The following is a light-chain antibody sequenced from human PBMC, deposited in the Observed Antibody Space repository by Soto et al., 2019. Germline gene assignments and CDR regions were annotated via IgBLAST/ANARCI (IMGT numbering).Light chain of an antibody. CDR2: QDN. CDR3: QAWDSSTAV. Sequence: SSELTQPPSVSVSPGQTASFTCSGDKLGDRYACWYQQKPGQSPVLVIYQDNQRPSGIPERFSGSNSGNTATLTISGTQAMDEADYFCQAWDSSTAVFGGGTKLTVL. CDR1: KLGDRY. V-gene: IGLV3-1*01. J-gene: IGLJ2*01.